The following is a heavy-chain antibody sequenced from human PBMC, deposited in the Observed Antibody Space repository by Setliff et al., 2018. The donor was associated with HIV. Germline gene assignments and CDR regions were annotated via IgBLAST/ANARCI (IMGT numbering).Heavy chain of an antibody. D-gene: IGHD4-4*01. J-gene: IGHJ4*02. CDR3: ARWNFMTTVAFDY. Sequence: PSETLSLTCTVSGGSTSSYYWSWIRQPPEKGLEWIGYIYDRGGTNYNPSLKRRVTLSLDTSKNQFSLKLSSVTAADAAVYYCARWNFMTTVAFDYWGQGTLVTVSS. CDR2: IYDRGGT. V-gene: IGHV4-59*08. CDR1: GGSTSSYY.